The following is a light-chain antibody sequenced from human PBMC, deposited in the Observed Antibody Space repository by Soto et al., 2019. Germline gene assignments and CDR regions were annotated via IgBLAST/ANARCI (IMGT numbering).Light chain of an antibody. CDR1: NIGSKG. CDR3: QVWDSSSDHHVV. Sequence: SYELTQPPSVSVAPGKTARITCGGNNIGSKGVHWYQQKPGQAPVLVIYYDSDRPSGIPERFSGSNSGNTATLTISRVEAGDEADYYCQVWDSSSDHHVVFGGGTQLTVL. V-gene: IGLV3-21*04. CDR2: YDS. J-gene: IGLJ2*01.